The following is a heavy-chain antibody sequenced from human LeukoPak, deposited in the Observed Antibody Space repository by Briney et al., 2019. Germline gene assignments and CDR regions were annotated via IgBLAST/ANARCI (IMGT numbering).Heavy chain of an antibody. CDR1: GFTFSSYG. J-gene: IGHJ6*03. CDR2: ISYDGSNK. CDR3: AKGCGGDCYDYYRSLETALGYMDV. V-gene: IGHV3-30*18. Sequence: PGGSLRLSCAASGFTFSSYGMHWVRQAPGKGLEWVAVISYDGSNKYYADSVKGRFTISRDNSKNTLYLQMNSLRAEDTAVYYCAKGCGGDCYDYYRSLETALGYMDVWGKGTTVTVSS. D-gene: IGHD2-21*02.